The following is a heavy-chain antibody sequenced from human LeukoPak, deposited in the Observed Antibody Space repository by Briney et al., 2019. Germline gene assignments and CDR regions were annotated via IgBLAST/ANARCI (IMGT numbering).Heavy chain of an antibody. Sequence: GGSLRLSCAASGFTFSNYGIHWVRQAPGKGLEWVAVISFDGSLKYYSDSVKGRFTISRDNSKSTLYLQMDSLRAEDAAVYYCVKGSNGYYYDSRGYSHFDYWGQGTLVTVSS. J-gene: IGHJ4*02. CDR3: VKGSNGYYYDSRGYSHFDY. CDR1: GFTFSNYG. V-gene: IGHV3-30*18. D-gene: IGHD3-22*01. CDR2: ISFDGSLK.